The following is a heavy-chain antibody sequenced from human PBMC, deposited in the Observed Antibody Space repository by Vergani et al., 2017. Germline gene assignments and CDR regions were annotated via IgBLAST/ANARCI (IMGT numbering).Heavy chain of an antibody. V-gene: IGHV4-4*07. D-gene: IGHD4-17*01. Sequence: QVQLQESGPGLVQPSETLSLTCTVSGGSISSYYWSWIRQPAGKGLEWIGRIYTSGSTNYNPSLKSRVTMSVDTSKNQFSLKLSSVTAADTAVYYCARDRGDDGYYVSDYYYYMDVWGKGTTVTVSS. CDR1: GGSISSYY. CDR3: ARDRGDDGYYVSDYYYYMDV. J-gene: IGHJ6*03. CDR2: IYTSGST.